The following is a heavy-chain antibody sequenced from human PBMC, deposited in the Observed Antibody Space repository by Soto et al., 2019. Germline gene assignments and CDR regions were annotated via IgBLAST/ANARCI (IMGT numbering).Heavy chain of an antibody. CDR1: GGTFSSYT. Sequence: GASVKVSCKASGGTFSSYTISWVRQAPGQGLEWMGRIIPILGIANYAQKFQGRVTITADKSTSTAYMELSSLRSEDTAVYYCARGGSSRPSGYYYYMDVWGKGTTVTVSS. V-gene: IGHV1-69*02. CDR3: ARGGSSRPSGYYYYMDV. D-gene: IGHD6-6*01. CDR2: IIPILGIA. J-gene: IGHJ6*03.